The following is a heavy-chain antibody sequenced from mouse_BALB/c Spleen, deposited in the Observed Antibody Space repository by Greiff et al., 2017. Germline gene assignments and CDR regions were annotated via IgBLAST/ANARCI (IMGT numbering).Heavy chain of an antibody. J-gene: IGHJ4*01. D-gene: IGHD2-4*01. V-gene: IGHV14-3*02. Sequence: GHVKQSGAELVKPGASVKLSCTASGFNIKDTYMHWVKQRPEQGLEWIGRIDPANGNTKYDPKFQGKATITADTSSNTAYLQLSSLTSEDTAVYYCAKYDYDLYYAMDYWGQGTSVTVSS. CDR2: IDPANGNT. CDR1: GFNIKDTY. CDR3: AKYDYDLYYAMDY.